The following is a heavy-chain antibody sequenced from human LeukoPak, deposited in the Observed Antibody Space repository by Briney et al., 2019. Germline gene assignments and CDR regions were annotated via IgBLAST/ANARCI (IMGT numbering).Heavy chain of an antibody. CDR3: ARPIRGVIGYWLDP. CDR2: ISSSGATK. D-gene: IGHD3-10*01. CDR1: GFTFSSYE. V-gene: IGHV3-48*03. Sequence: GGSLRLSCAASGFTFSSYEMNWVRQAPGKGLEWVSYISSSGATKYYADSVKGRFTISRDNAKNSLYLQMNSLRAEDTAVYYCARPIRGVIGYWLDPWGQGTLVTVSS. J-gene: IGHJ5*02.